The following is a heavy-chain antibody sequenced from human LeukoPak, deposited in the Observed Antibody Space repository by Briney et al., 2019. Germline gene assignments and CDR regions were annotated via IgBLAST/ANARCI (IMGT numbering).Heavy chain of an antibody. V-gene: IGHV3-48*01. CDR1: GFTFSSYG. Sequence: GGSLRLSCAASGFTFSSYGLNWVRQAPGEGLEWVSYVSPSSTTIYYADSVKGRFTVSRDNAKNSLYLQMNSLRAEDTAVYYCAREHTPYGSGCTAAYWGQGTLVTVSS. CDR3: AREHTPYGSGCTAAY. CDR2: VSPSSTTI. J-gene: IGHJ4*02. D-gene: IGHD6-19*01.